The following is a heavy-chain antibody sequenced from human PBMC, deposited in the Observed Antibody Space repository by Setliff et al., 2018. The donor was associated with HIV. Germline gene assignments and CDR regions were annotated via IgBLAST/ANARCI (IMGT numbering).Heavy chain of an antibody. CDR3: ARGVGSYYD. CDR2: IDHSGST. J-gene: IGHJ4*02. Sequence: SETLSLTCAVYGGSFSGYYWSWIRQPPGKGLEWIGEIDHSGSTNYNPSLKSRVTISVDTSKNQFSLKLSSVTAADAAVYYCARGVGSYYDWGQGTLVTVSS. D-gene: IGHD1-26*01. CDR1: GGSFSGYY. V-gene: IGHV4-34*01.